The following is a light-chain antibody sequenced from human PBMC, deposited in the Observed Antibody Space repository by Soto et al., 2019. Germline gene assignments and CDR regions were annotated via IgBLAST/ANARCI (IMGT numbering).Light chain of an antibody. CDR2: GDN. J-gene: IGLJ1*01. Sequence: QSVLTQPPSVSGAPGQRVTISCTGSSSNIGADYNVHWYQQLPGTAPKLLIYGDNNRPSGVPDRFSASKSGTSASLAITGLQAEDEADYYCQSYDSSLSAFYVFGTGTKVTVL. CDR3: QSYDSSLSAFYV. V-gene: IGLV1-40*01. CDR1: SSNIGADYN.